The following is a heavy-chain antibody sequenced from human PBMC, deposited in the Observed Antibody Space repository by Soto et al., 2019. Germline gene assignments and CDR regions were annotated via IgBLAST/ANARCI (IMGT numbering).Heavy chain of an antibody. Sequence: ASVKVSCKASGYTFTSYGISWVRQAPGQGLEWMGWISAYNGNTNYAQKLQGRVTMTTDTSTSTAYMELRSLRSDDTAVYYCARSVVGLAAAGMGGWFDPWGQGTLVTVSS. CDR1: GYTFTSYG. D-gene: IGHD6-13*01. CDR2: ISAYNGNT. V-gene: IGHV1-18*01. CDR3: ARSVVGLAAAGMGGWFDP. J-gene: IGHJ5*02.